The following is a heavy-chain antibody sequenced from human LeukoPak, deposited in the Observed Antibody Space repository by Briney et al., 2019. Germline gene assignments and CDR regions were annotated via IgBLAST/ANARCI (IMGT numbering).Heavy chain of an antibody. V-gene: IGHV1-46*01. CDR1: GYTFTSYY. D-gene: IGHD3-22*01. J-gene: IGHJ4*02. CDR3: ARVGVYYDSSGYYSD. CDR2: INPSGGST. Sequence: ASVKVSCKASGYTFTSYYMHWVRQAPGQGLEWMGIINPSGGSTSYAQKFQGRVTMTRDTSTSTVYMEPSSLRSEDTAVYYCARVGVYYDSSGYYSDWGQGTLVTVSS.